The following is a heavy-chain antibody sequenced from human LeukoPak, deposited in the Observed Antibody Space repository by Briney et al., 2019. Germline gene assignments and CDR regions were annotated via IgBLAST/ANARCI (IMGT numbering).Heavy chain of an antibody. Sequence: ASVKVSCKASGFTFSNYYLHWVRQAPGQGLEWLGWINLNSGATNYAQKLQGRVTMTRDTSISTAYMELSSLRSDDTAVYYCAREPFMDVWGQGTTVTVSS. CDR2: INLNSGAT. J-gene: IGHJ6*02. CDR3: AREPFMDV. CDR1: GFTFSNYY. V-gene: IGHV1-2*02.